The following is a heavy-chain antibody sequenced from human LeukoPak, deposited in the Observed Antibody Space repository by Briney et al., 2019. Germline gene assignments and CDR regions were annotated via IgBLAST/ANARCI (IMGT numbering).Heavy chain of an antibody. V-gene: IGHV3-66*01. CDR1: GFTVSSNY. D-gene: IGHD6-6*01. J-gene: IGHJ5*02. Sequence: GGSLRLSCAASGFTVSSNYMSWVRQAPGKGLEWVSVIYSGGSTYYADSVKGRFTISRDNSKNTLYLQMNSLRAEDTAVYYCAKTPGTSRYNWFDPWGQGTLVTVSS. CDR2: IYSGGST. CDR3: AKTPGTSRYNWFDP.